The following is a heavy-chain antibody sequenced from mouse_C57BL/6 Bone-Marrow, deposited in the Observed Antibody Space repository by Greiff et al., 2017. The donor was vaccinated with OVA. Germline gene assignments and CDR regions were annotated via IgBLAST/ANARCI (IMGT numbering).Heavy chain of an antibody. CDR1: GYSITSGYD. CDR2: ISYSGST. J-gene: IGHJ1*03. CDR3: ARDEYGSSYGYFDV. Sequence: EVQLKESGPGMVKPSQSLSLTCTVTGYSITSGYDWHWIRHFPGNKLEWMGYISYSGSTNYNPSLKSRISITHDTSKNHFFLKLNSVTTEDTATYYCARDEYGSSYGYFDVWGTGTTVTVSS. D-gene: IGHD1-1*01. V-gene: IGHV3-1*01.